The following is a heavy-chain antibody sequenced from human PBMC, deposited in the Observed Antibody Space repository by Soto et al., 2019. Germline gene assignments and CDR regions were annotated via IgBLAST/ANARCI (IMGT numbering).Heavy chain of an antibody. Sequence: GESLKISCKCSGYSFTSYWIGWVHQMPGKGLEWMGIIYPGDSDTRYSPSFQGQVTISADKSISTAYLQWSSLKASDTAMYYCARTAAAGKYYYGTDVWGQGTTVTV. J-gene: IGHJ6*02. D-gene: IGHD6-13*01. CDR3: ARTAAAGKYYYGTDV. V-gene: IGHV5-51*07. CDR1: GYSFTSYW. CDR2: IYPGDSDT.